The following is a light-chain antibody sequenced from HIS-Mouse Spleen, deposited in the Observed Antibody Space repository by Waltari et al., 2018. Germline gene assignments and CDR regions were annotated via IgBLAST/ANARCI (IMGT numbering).Light chain of an antibody. CDR1: QSLLHSNGYNS. CDR3: MQALQTQYT. Sequence: DIVMTQSPLSLPVTPGEPASISCRSSQSLLHSNGYNSLDWYLQKPGQSPQLLIYLGSNRASGVPDRFSGSGSGTDFTLKISRVEAEDVGVYYCMQALQTQYTFGQGTKLEIK. V-gene: IGKV2-28*01. J-gene: IGKJ2*01. CDR2: LGS.